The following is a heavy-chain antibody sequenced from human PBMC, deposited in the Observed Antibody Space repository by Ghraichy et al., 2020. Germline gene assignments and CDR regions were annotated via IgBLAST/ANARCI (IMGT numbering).Heavy chain of an antibody. CDR1: GGSFSGYY. V-gene: IGHV4-34*01. J-gene: IGHJ4*02. CDR2: INQSGST. D-gene: IGHD4-11*01. CDR3: ARGPGNYGEFDY. Sequence: LSLTCAVYGGSFSGYYWSWIRQPPGKGLEWIGKINQSGSTNYNPSLKSRVTIQVDTSKNQFSLKLSSGTAEDTAVYYCARGPGNYGEFDYWGQGTLVTVSS.